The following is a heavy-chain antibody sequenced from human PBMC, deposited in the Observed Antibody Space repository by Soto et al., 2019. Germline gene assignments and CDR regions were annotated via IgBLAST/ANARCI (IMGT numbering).Heavy chain of an antibody. J-gene: IGHJ4*02. Sequence: PGESLKISCKGFGYTFTSYWIGWVRQRPGKGLEWMGIIYPGDSDDRYSPSFQGQVTISADKSINTAYLQWSSLKASDTAIYYCARRADSSDFPREWGQGTRVTVSS. CDR1: GYTFTSYW. D-gene: IGHD3-22*01. V-gene: IGHV5-51*01. CDR3: ARRADSSDFPRE. CDR2: IYPGDSDD.